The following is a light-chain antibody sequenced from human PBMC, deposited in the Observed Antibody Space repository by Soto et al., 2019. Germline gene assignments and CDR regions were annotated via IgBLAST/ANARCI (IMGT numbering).Light chain of an antibody. V-gene: IGKV4-1*01. CDR2: WAS. J-gene: IGKJ2*01. CDR1: QSVLYNSNNKNY. Sequence: DIVMTQSPDSLAVSLGERATVNCKSSQSVLYNSNNKNYLSWYQQKPGQPPKLLIYWASIRESGVPDRFSGSGSGTDFTLTISRLQAEDVAVYYCQQYYGIPYTFGQGTKLEIK. CDR3: QQYYGIPYT.